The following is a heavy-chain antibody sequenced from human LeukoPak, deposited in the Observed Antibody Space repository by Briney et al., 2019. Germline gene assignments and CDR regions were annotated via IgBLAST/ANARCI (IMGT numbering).Heavy chain of an antibody. CDR3: AKRRDYFDH. CDR1: GFTFSDYY. J-gene: IGHJ4*02. CDR2: ISGSGSTT. V-gene: IGHV3-11*01. Sequence: GGSLRLSCAASGFTFSDYYMSWIRQAPGKGLEWLSYISGSGSTTYYADSVRGRFTISRDNSQSSLYLQMNGLRTEDTAVYYCAKRRDYFDHWGQGALVTVSS.